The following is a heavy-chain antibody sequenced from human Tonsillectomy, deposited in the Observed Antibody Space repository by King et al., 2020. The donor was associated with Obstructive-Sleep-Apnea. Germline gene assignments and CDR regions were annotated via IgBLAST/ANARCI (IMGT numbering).Heavy chain of an antibody. J-gene: IGHJ4*02. CDR3: AREFDSSGYYYNY. D-gene: IGHD3-22*01. CDR1: GCTFSSYA. Sequence: QLVQSGAEVKKPGSSVNVSCKASGCTFSSYAISWVRQAPGQGLECMGGSIPICGLAKYAQKFQGRVTITADKSTSTAYMELSSLRSEDTAVYYCAREFDSSGYYYNYWGQGTLVTVSS. V-gene: IGHV1-69*17. CDR2: SIPICGLA.